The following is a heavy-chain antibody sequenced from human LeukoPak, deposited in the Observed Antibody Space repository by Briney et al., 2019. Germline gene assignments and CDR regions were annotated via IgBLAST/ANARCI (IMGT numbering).Heavy chain of an antibody. CDR2: ITTSDGNT. CDR1: GFTFSSYT. J-gene: IGHJ4*02. V-gene: IGHV3-23*01. CDR3: AKDGGLWVSAHWGDY. Sequence: GGSLRLSCAAPGFTFSSYTMSWVRQAPGKGLEWVSTITTSDGNTYYADSVKGRFTVSRDNSKNTLYLQMNSLRAEDTAVYYCAKDGGLWVSAHWGDYWGRGTLVTVSS. D-gene: IGHD7-27*01.